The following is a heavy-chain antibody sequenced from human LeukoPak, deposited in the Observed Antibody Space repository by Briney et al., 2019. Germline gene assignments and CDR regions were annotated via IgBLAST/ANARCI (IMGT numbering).Heavy chain of an antibody. CDR1: GFTFSNCW. CDR2: VKQDGSET. CDR3: AGETSRPGVTFRMDV. J-gene: IGHJ6*02. V-gene: IGHV3-7*01. D-gene: IGHD3-10*01. Sequence: GGSLRLSCAASGFTFSNCWMNWVRQAPGRGLEWVANVKQDGSETHYVDSVKGRFTISRDNAKNSLFLEMSSLRGEDTAVYFCAGETSRPGVTFRMDVWGQGTTVTVSS.